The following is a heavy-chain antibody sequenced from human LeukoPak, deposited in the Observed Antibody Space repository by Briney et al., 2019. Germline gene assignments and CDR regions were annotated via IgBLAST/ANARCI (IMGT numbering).Heavy chain of an antibody. D-gene: IGHD5-18*01. V-gene: IGHV4-30-4*07. J-gene: IGHJ4*02. CDR2: IYYSGST. CDR1: GGSISSGGYS. Sequence: SETLSLTCAVSGGSISSGGYSWSWIRQPPGKGLEWIGYIYYSGSTYYNPSLKSRVTISVDTSKNQFSLKLSSVTAADTAVYYCARGKRSYGGLLFDYWGQGTLVTVSS. CDR3: ARGKRSYGGLLFDY.